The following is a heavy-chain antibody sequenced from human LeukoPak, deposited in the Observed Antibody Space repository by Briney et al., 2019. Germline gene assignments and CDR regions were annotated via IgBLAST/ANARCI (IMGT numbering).Heavy chain of an antibody. D-gene: IGHD2-2*01. CDR2: INHSGST. J-gene: IGHJ4*02. Sequence: SETLSLTCAVYGGSFSGYYWSWIRQPPGKGQEWIGEINHSGSTNYNPSLKSRVTISVDTSKNQFSLKLSSVTAADTAVYYCARHRRYSSSTSCSDSGYDDYWGQGTLVTVSS. CDR3: ARHRRYSSSTSCSDSGYDDY. V-gene: IGHV4-34*01. CDR1: GGSFSGYY.